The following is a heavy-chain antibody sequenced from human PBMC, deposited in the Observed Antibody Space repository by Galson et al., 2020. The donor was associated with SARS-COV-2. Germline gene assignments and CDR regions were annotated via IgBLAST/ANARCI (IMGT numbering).Heavy chain of an antibody. J-gene: IGHJ6*02. CDR1: GSTFSSYS. V-gene: IGHV3-21*01. CDR3: ARTSSLVRWNYYYGMDG. Sequence: NSGGSLRLSRPASGSTFSSYSMNWVRQAPGKGLEWVPSISISSSYIYYADSVKGRFTISRDNAKNSLYLQMNSLRAEDTAVYYCARTSSLVRWNYYYGMDGWGQGTTVIVSS. CDR2: ISISSSYI. D-gene: IGHD4-17*01.